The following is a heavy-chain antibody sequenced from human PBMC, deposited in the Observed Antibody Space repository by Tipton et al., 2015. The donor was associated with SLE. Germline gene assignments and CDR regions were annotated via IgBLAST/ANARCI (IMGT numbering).Heavy chain of an antibody. J-gene: IGHJ4*02. D-gene: IGHD3-3*01. CDR3: AGGGVVTTYYFDY. V-gene: IGHV4-34*01. Sequence: TLSLTCAVYGGSFSGYYWSWIRQPPGKGLEWIGEINHSGSTNYNPSLKSRVTISVDTSKNQFSLKLSSVTAADTAVYYCAGGGVVTTYYFDYWGQGTLVTVSS. CDR1: GGSFSGYY. CDR2: INHSGST.